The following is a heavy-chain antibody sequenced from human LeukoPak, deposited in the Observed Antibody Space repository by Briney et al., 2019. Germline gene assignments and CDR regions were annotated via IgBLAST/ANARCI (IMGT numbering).Heavy chain of an antibody. Sequence: RGSLRLSCAASGFTFSSYSMNWVRQAPGKGLEWVSSISSSSRYIYYGDSVKGRFTISRDNAKNSLYLHMNSLRAEDTAVYYCAGVWSPPYTSNWPDYFDYWGQGTLVTVSS. J-gene: IGHJ4*02. D-gene: IGHD6-13*01. CDR1: GFTFSSYS. V-gene: IGHV3-21*01. CDR2: ISSSSRYI. CDR3: AGVWSPPYTSNWPDYFDY.